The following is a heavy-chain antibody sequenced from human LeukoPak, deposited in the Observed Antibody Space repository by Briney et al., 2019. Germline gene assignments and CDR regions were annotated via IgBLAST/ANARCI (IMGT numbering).Heavy chain of an antibody. Sequence: GGSLRLSCAASGFTFSSYAMSWVRQAPGKGLEWVSVIYSGGTTDYAESVKGRFTISRDNSKNTLYLQMSSLRAEDTAVYYCARGNVTGYSSSWYSVTAFDYWGQGTLVTVSS. CDR3: ARGNVTGYSSSWYSVTAFDY. J-gene: IGHJ4*02. V-gene: IGHV3-53*01. CDR2: IYSGGTT. CDR1: GFTFSSYA. D-gene: IGHD6-13*01.